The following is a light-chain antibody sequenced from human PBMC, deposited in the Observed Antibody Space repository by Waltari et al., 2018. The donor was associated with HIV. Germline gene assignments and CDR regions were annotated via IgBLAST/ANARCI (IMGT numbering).Light chain of an antibody. J-gene: IGKJ4*01. V-gene: IGKV1-39*01. CDR2: AAS. CDR1: QRISSY. Sequence: DIQMTQSPSSLSASVGDRVTITCRASQRISSYLNWYQQKPGKAPKLLIYAASSLQSGVPSRFSGSGSGTDFTLTISSLQPEDFATYYCQQSYSLLTFGGGTKVEIK. CDR3: QQSYSLLT.